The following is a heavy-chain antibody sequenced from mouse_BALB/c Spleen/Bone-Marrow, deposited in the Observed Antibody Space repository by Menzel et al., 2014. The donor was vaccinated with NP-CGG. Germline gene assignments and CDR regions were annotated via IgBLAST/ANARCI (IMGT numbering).Heavy chain of an antibody. CDR1: GFSLTSYG. CDR3: VRKGRTGYFDY. V-gene: IGHV2-2-2*01. Sequence: QVQLQQPGPGLVQPSQSLSITCTVSGFSLTSYGVHWVRQSPGKGLEWLGVIWSGGSTDYNAAFISRLSISKDNSKSQVFFKMNSLQADDTAIYYCVRKGRTGYFDYWGQGTTLTVSS. D-gene: IGHD4-1*01. J-gene: IGHJ2*01. CDR2: IWSGGST.